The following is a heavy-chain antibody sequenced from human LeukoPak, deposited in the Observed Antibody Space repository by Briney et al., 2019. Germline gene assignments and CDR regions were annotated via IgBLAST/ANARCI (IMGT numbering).Heavy chain of an antibody. J-gene: IGHJ4*02. CDR2: ISSSSSYI. V-gene: IGHV3-21*01. CDR3: ARDELATVYYFDY. Sequence: GGSLRLSCAASGFTFSSNSMNWVRQAPGKGREWVSSISSSSSYIYYADSVKGRFTISRDNAKNSLYLQMNSLRAEDTAVYYCARDELATVYYFDYWGQGTLVTVSS. CDR1: GFTFSSNS. D-gene: IGHD4-17*01.